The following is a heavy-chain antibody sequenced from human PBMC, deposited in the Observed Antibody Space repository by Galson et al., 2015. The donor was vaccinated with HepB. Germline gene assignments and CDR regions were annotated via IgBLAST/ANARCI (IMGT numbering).Heavy chain of an antibody. V-gene: IGHV1-18*04. CDR3: GRTLAGDFWSGPYLFHNYYYYYGMDV. J-gene: IGHJ6*02. Sequence: SVKVSCKASGCTFTSYGISWVRQAPGQGLEWMGWISAYNGNTNYAQKLQGRVTMTTDTSTSTAYMELRSLRSDDTAVYYCGRTLAGDFWSGPYLFHNYYYYYGMDVWGQGTTVTVSS. D-gene: IGHD3-3*01. CDR1: GCTFTSYG. CDR2: ISAYNGNT.